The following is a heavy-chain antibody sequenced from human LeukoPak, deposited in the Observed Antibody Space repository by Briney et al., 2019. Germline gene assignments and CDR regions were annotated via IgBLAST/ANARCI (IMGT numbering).Heavy chain of an antibody. CDR1: GGSISSYY. J-gene: IGHJ4*02. D-gene: IGHD4-23*01. Sequence: PSETLSLTCTVSGGSISSYYWSWIRQPPGKGLEWIGYIYYSGSTNYNPSLKSRVTISVDTSKNQFSLKLSSVTAADTAVYYCAKVGYGGKPFDYWGQGTLVTVSS. CDR3: AKVGYGGKPFDY. V-gene: IGHV4-59*01. CDR2: IYYSGST.